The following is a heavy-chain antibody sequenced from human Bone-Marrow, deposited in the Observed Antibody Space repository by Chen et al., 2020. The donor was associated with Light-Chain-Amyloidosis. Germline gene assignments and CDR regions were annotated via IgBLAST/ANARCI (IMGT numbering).Heavy chain of an antibody. CDR3: AREHERPLYVALAY. J-gene: IGHJ4*02. D-gene: IGHD3-10*02. CDR1: GNSFRNYA. Sequence: QVQVVQAGGEVKKPGSSVRLSCKTSGNSFRNYAINWVRQAPGQGLEWMGGIIPLVGTANYAQKFQDRVTITADESTTTSYLDLRGLTSGDTALYYCAREHERPLYVALAYWGPGTMVTVSS. V-gene: IGHV1-69*01. CDR2: IIPLVGTA.